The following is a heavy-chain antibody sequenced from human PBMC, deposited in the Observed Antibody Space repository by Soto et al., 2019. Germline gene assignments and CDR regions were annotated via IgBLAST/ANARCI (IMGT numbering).Heavy chain of an antibody. CDR2: INPETGGT. CDR1: GYTFTGYY. D-gene: IGHD2-2*01. J-gene: IGHJ6*02. Sequence: ASVKVSCKASGYTFTGYYVHWVREAPGQGLEWMGWINPETGGTSYAQKFQGRVTLSRDTSINTAYLEVSRLRFDDAAVYFCARERYQVISDGMDVWGQGTTVTVSS. V-gene: IGHV1-2*02. CDR3: ARERYQVISDGMDV.